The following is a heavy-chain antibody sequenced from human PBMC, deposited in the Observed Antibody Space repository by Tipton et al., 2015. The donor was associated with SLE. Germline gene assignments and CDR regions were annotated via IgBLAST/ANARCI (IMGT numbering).Heavy chain of an antibody. J-gene: IGHJ6*03. CDR3: AREKGIAAAGNMDV. V-gene: IGHV3-53*01. D-gene: IGHD6-13*01. CDR1: GFTVSSNY. Sequence: QLVQSGGGLIQPGGSLRLSCAASGFTVSSNYMSWVRQAPGKGLEWVSVIYGGGSTYYADSVKGRFTISRDNSKNTLYLQMNSLRAEDTAVYYCAREKGIAAAGNMDVWGKGTTVTVSS. CDR2: IYGGGST.